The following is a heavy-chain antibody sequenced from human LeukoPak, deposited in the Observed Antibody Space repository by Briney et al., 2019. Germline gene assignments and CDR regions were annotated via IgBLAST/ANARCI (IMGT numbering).Heavy chain of an antibody. CDR3: ARDRTTAVNFYYFDY. CDR1: GGSFSGYY. CDR2: INHSGST. V-gene: IGHV4-34*01. Sequence: SETLSLTCAVYGGSFSGYYWSWIRQPPGKGLEWIGEINHSGSTNYNPSLKSRVTISVDKSKNQFSLKLSSVTAADTAVYYCARDRTTAVNFYYFDYWGQGTLVTVSS. J-gene: IGHJ4*02. D-gene: IGHD4-17*01.